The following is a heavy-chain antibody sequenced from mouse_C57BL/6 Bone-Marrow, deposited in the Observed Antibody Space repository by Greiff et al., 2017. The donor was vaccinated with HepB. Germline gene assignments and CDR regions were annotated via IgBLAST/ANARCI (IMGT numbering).Heavy chain of an antibody. V-gene: IGHV1-69*01. CDR3: AREGGNYAMDY. CDR2: IDPSDSYT. D-gene: IGHD3-3*01. CDR1: GYTFTSYW. Sequence: QVQLQQPGAELVMPGASVKLSCKASGYTFTSYWMHWVKQRPGQGLEWIGEIDPSDSYTNYNQKFKGKSTLTVDKSSSTAYMQLSSLTSEDSAVYHCAREGGNYAMDYWGQGTSVTVSS. J-gene: IGHJ4*01.